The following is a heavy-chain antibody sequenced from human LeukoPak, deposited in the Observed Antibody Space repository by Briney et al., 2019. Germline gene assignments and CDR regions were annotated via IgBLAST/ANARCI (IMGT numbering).Heavy chain of an antibody. CDR1: GGSISTYY. Sequence: SETLSLTCTVFGGSISTYYCTWIRQPPGKGLEWIGYIYYSGSTNYNPSLKSGVTISVHTSNNQFSLRLSSVTAADTAVYYCARRRDGYNTRYYDYGMDVWGQGTTVTVSS. V-gene: IGHV4-59*08. J-gene: IGHJ6*02. CDR2: IYYSGST. D-gene: IGHD5-24*01. CDR3: ARRRDGYNTRYYDYGMDV.